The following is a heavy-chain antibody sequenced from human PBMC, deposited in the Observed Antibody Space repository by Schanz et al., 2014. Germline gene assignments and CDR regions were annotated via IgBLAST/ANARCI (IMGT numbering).Heavy chain of an antibody. CDR1: GSSISPYY. CDR3: ARDAGGSGSV. D-gene: IGHD6-19*01. J-gene: IGHJ6*02. CDR2: IHPSGST. Sequence: QLQLQESGPGLVNPSETLSLTCTISGSSISPYYWSWIRQTAGAGLEWIGRIHPSGSTNYSPSLNSRVSMSVDTSNNHFSLRLSSVTAADTAVYYCARDAGGSGSVWGQGTTVTVSS. V-gene: IGHV4-4*07.